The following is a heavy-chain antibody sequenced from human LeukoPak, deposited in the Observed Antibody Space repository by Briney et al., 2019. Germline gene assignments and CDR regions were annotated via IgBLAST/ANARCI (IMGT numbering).Heavy chain of an antibody. D-gene: IGHD3-10*01. CDR3: ARALGDYYGSGSYD. J-gene: IGHJ4*02. V-gene: IGHV3-21*01. CDR2: ISSSSSYI. Sequence: PGRSLRLSCAASGFTFSSYGMHWVRQAPGKGLEWVSSISSSSSYIYYADSVKGRFTISRDNAKNSLYLQMNSLRAEDTAVYYCARALGDYYGSGSYDWGQGTLVTVSS. CDR1: GFTFSSYG.